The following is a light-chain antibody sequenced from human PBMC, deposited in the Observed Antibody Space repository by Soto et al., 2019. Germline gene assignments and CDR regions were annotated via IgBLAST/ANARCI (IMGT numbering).Light chain of an antibody. CDR2: DVS. J-gene: IGLJ1*01. Sequence: QSVLTQPASVSGSPGQSITISCTGTSSDIGSYNYVTWYQQHPGKAPKLMIYDVSNRPSGVSYRFSGSKSGNSASLTISGLQAEDEDDYYCCSFTTSNTYVFGTGTKVTVL. V-gene: IGLV2-14*01. CDR1: SSDIGSYNY. CDR3: CSFTTSNTYV.